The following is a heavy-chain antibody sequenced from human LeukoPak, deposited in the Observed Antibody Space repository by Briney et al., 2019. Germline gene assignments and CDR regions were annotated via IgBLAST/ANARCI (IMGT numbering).Heavy chain of an antibody. CDR1: GYTFTSYD. J-gene: IGHJ6*02. Sequence: ASVKVSCKASGYTFTSYDINWVRQATGQGLEWMGWMNPNSGNTGYAQKFQGRVTMTRNTSISTAYMELSSLRSEDTAVYYCARNPTYDFWSGLSPYYYYYGTDVWGQGTTVTVSS. CDR3: ARNPTYDFWSGLSPYYYYYGTDV. CDR2: MNPNSGNT. V-gene: IGHV1-8*01. D-gene: IGHD3-3*01.